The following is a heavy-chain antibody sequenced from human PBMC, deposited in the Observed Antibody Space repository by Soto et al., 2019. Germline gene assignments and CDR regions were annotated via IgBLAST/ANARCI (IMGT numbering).Heavy chain of an antibody. CDR2: ISSNGGST. CDR3: VKDLAGYAFDN. CDR1: GFTFSSYA. Sequence: GGSLRLSCSASGFTFSSYAMHWVRQAPGKGLEYVSAISSNGGSTYYADSVKGRFTISRDNSKNTLYLQMSSLRAEETAEYDCVKDLAGYAFDNWGQGTMVTVSS. J-gene: IGHJ3*02. V-gene: IGHV3-64D*06. D-gene: IGHD6-19*01.